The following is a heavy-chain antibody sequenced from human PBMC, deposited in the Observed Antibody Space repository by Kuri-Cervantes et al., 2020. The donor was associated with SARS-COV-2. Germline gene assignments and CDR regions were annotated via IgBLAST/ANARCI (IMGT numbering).Heavy chain of an antibody. CDR3: AFPRRDYGSGSRYGGFDY. J-gene: IGHJ4*02. CDR2: IYPVDTDT. V-gene: IGHV5-51*03. CDR1: GYSFSNFW. Sequence: GGSLRLSCKGSGYSFSNFWIAWVRQMPGKGLEWMGIIYPVDTDTRYSPSFQGQVTISADKSISTAYLQCASLKASDTAMYYCAFPRRDYGSGSRYGGFDYWGQGTLVTVSS. D-gene: IGHD3-10*01.